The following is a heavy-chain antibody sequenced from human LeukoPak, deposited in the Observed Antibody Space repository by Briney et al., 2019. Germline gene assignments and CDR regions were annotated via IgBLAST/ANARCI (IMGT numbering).Heavy chain of an antibody. D-gene: IGHD3-10*01. V-gene: IGHV3-53*01. J-gene: IGHJ5*02. Sequence: GGSLRLSCAASGLTVSSNYMNWVRQAPGKGLEWVSVIYSGGSTYYADSVKGRFTISRDNSKNTLYLQMNSLRAEDTAVYYCARDFYGTGGYYNPNWFDPWGQGTLCTVSS. CDR1: GLTVSSNY. CDR2: IYSGGST. CDR3: ARDFYGTGGYYNPNWFDP.